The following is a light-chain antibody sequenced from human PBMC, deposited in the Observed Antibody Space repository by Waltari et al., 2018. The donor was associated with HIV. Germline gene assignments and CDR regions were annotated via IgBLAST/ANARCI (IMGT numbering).Light chain of an antibody. V-gene: IGLV1-47*01. CDR1: SSNIGTNY. CDR3: AAWDDSLSGWV. Sequence: QSVLTQPPSASGTPGQRVTISCSGSSSNIGTNYVYWYHQLPGTAPKILIYRNNQRPSGVPDRFSGSKSGTSASLAISGLRSDDEADYYCAAWDDSLSGWVFGGGTKLTVL. J-gene: IGLJ3*02. CDR2: RNN.